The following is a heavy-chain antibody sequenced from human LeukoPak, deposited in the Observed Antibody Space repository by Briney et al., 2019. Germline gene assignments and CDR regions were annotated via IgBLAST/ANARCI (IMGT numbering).Heavy chain of an antibody. V-gene: IGHV3-23*01. CDR2: ISASDGST. D-gene: IGHD3-3*01. J-gene: IGHJ4*02. CDR3: AKSGRFLEWLYLDY. Sequence: GGSLRLSCAASGFTFSSYGMTWVRQAPGRGLEWVSVISASDGSTYYADSVKGRFTISRDNSKNMLYLQMNSLRAEDTAVYYCAKSGRFLEWLYLDYWGQGTLVTVSS. CDR1: GFTFSSYG.